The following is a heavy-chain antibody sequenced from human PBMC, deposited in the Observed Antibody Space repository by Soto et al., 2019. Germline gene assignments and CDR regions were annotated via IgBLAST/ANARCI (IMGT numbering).Heavy chain of an antibody. CDR3: ARALGYCSGGSCRTYYYYYGMDV. J-gene: IGHJ6*02. CDR1: GYTFTGYY. V-gene: IGHV1-2*04. D-gene: IGHD2-15*01. CDR2: INPNSGGT. Sequence: ASVKVSCKAPGYTFTGYYMHWVRQAPGQGLEWMGWINPNSGGTNYAQKFQGWVTMTRDTSISTAYMELSRLRSDDTAVYYCARALGYCSGGSCRTYYYYYGMDVWGQGTTVTVSS.